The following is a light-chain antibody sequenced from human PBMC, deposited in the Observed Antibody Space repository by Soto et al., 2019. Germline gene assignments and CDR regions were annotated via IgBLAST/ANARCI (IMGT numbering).Light chain of an antibody. CDR2: DAS. Sequence: DIQMTQSPSTLSASVGDRVTITCRASQSISSWLAWYQQKPGKAPKLLIYDASSLESGVPSRFSGSGSGTELHLTISSLQPDDFATYYCQQYNSYSTFGQGTKLEIK. CDR3: QQYNSYST. V-gene: IGKV1-5*01. CDR1: QSISSW. J-gene: IGKJ2*01.